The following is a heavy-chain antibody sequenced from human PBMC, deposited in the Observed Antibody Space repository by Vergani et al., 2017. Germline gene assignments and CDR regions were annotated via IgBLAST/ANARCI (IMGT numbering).Heavy chain of an antibody. CDR2: IDWDDDK. CDR1: GFSLSTSGMR. D-gene: IGHD2-2*01. CDR3: ARSDCSSTSCYQYFFDY. J-gene: IGHJ4*02. V-gene: IGHV2-70*04. Sequence: QVTLKESGPALVKPTQTLTLTCTFSGFSLSTSGMRVSWIRQPPGKALEWLARIDWDDDKFYSTSLKTRLTISNDTSKNQVVLTMTNMDPVDTATYYCARSDCSSTSCYQYFFDYWGQGTLVTVSS.